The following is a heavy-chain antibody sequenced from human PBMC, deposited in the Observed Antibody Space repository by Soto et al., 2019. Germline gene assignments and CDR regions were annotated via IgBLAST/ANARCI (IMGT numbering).Heavy chain of an antibody. J-gene: IGHJ4*02. D-gene: IGHD1-26*01. CDR1: GFSLSTSGVG. CDR3: AHKGEGSRGFKY. CDR2: IYWDDDK. V-gene: IGHV2-5*02. Sequence: QITLKESGPPLVKPTQTLTLTCTFSGFSLSTSGVGVGWIRQPPGKALEWLALIYWDDDKRYSPSLKSRLTITKDTSRIQVVLTMTNMDPVDTATYYCAHKGEGSRGFKYWGQGTLVIVSS.